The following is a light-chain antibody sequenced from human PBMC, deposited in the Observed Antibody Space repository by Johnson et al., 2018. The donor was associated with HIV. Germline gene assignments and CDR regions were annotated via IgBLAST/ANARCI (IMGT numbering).Light chain of an antibody. CDR3: GTWDSSLSADV. J-gene: IGLJ1*01. CDR1: SSNIGHNY. Sequence: QPVLTQPPSVSAAPGQKVTISCSGSSSNIGHNYVSWYQQLPGTAPKLLIYENNKRPSGIPDRFSGSKSGTSATLGITGLQTGDEADYYCGTWDSSLSADVFGTGTKVTVL. V-gene: IGLV1-51*02. CDR2: ENN.